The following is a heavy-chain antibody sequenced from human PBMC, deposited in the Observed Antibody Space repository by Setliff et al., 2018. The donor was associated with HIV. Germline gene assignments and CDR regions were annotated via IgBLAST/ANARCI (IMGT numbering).Heavy chain of an antibody. J-gene: IGHJ4*02. Sequence: SETLSLTCVVSDDSFSNYDWTWIRQSPGKALEWIGYISSSGTTNYNPSLRSRVTISMETSNTQFSLWLRSATAADTATYFCARLGRAIDDGGSSLRLDFWGQGMLVTVS. CDR2: ISSSGTT. CDR3: ARLGRAIDDGGSSLRLDF. V-gene: IGHV4-4*09. CDR1: DDSFSNYD. D-gene: IGHD2-21*01.